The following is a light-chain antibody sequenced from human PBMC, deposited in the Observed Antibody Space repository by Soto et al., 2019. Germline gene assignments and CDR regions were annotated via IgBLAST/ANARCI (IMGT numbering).Light chain of an antibody. CDR3: TSYTSSSTYV. CDR1: SSDAGGYNY. V-gene: IGLV2-14*01. Sequence: QSALTQPASVSGSPGQSITISCTGTSSDAGGYNYVSWYQQHPGKAPKLMIYDVNNRPSGVSNRFSGSKSGNTASLTISGLQAEDEADYYCTSYTSSSTYVFGTGTKVTVL. CDR2: DVN. J-gene: IGLJ1*01.